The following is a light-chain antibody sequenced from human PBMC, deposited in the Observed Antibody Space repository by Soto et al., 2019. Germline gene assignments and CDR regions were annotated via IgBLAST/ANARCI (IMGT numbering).Light chain of an antibody. CDR3: QSYDSSLSGSV. J-gene: IGLJ7*01. CDR2: ANT. CDR1: SSNIGAGYD. Sequence: QSVLTQPPSVSGAPGQRVTISCTGSSSNIGAGYDVHWYQQLPGTAPKLLIYANTNWPSGVPDRFSGSKSGTSASLAITGLQAEDEADYYCQSYDSSLSGSVFGGGTQLTVL. V-gene: IGLV1-40*01.